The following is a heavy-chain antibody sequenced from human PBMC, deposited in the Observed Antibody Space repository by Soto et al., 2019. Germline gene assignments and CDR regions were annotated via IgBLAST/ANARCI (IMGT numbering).Heavy chain of an antibody. V-gene: IGHV4-31*03. J-gene: IGHJ5*02. CDR3: ARGEVTMVRGVIIDNWFDP. D-gene: IGHD3-10*01. CDR1: GGSISSGGYY. Sequence: QVQLQESGPGLVKPSQTLSLTCTVSGGSISSGGYYWSWIRQHPGKGLEWIGYIYYSGSTYYNPSLKRRVTISVDTSKNQFSLKLSSVTAAVTAVYYCARGEVTMVRGVIIDNWFDPWGQGTLVTVSS. CDR2: IYYSGST.